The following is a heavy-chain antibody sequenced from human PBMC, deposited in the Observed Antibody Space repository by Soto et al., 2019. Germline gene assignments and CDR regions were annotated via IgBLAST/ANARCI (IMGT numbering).Heavy chain of an antibody. J-gene: IGHJ6*02. Sequence: KTGGSLRLSCAASGFTFSSYSMNWVRQAPGKGLEWVSSISSSSSYIYYADSVKGRFTISRDNAKNSLYLQMNSLRAEDTAVYYCARDRWKEGYSYGYLFYYYYYGMDVWGQGTTVTVSS. D-gene: IGHD5-18*01. CDR2: ISSSSSYI. CDR3: ARDRWKEGYSYGYLFYYYYYGMDV. CDR1: GFTFSSYS. V-gene: IGHV3-21*01.